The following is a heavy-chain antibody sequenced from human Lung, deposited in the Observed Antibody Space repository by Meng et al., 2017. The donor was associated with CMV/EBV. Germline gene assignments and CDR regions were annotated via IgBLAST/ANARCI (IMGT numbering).Heavy chain of an antibody. V-gene: IGHV4-4*02. CDR2: IPHRGSS. CDR3: LRRSGGSV. J-gene: IGHJ1*01. CDR1: GDSITNHNW. Sequence: QVQLPGSGPALVKPSETPPITCAVSGDSITNHNWWAWVRQPPGKGLEWIGEIPHRGSSAYNPSLKSRVSMSIDKSKNQFSLKLTSVTAADTAVYHCLRRSGGSVWGQGTLVTVSS. D-gene: IGHD3-10*01.